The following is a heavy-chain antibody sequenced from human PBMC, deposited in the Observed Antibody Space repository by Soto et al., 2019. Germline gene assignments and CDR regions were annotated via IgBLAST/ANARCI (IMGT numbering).Heavy chain of an antibody. Sequence: GGSLRLSCAASGFTFSSYWMSWVRQAPGKGLEWVANIKEDGSEKYYADSVKGRFTISRDNSKNTLYLQMNSLRAEDTAVYYCAKDVGPLEGLTGYYNFLFDYWGQGTLVTVS. CDR1: GFTFSSYW. D-gene: IGHD3-9*01. CDR2: IKEDGSEK. J-gene: IGHJ4*02. CDR3: AKDVGPLEGLTGYYNFLFDY. V-gene: IGHV3-7*01.